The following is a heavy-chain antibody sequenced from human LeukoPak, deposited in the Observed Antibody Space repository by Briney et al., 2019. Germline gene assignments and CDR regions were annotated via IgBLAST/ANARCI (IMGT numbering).Heavy chain of an antibody. J-gene: IGHJ4*02. V-gene: IGHV3-74*01. CDR1: GFTFSSYG. CDR3: ARAPGSGRLGVYFDY. Sequence: GGSLRLSCAASGFTFSSYGIHWVRQAPGKGLEWVSRINSDGSSTSYADSVKGRFTISRDNAKNTLYLQMNSLRAEDTAVYYCARAPGSGRLGVYFDYWGQGTLVTVSS. D-gene: IGHD3-10*01. CDR2: INSDGSST.